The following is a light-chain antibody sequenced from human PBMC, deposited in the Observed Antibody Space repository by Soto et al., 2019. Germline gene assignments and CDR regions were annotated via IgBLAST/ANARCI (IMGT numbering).Light chain of an antibody. Sequence: IQVTQSPSSLSASVGDRVTITCRASQGITSYLAWYQQKPGKAPKLLIYAASALQTGVSSRFSGSGYGTDFALTISNLQPEDFATYFCQQFGTTLTFGGGTKVEIK. V-gene: IGKV1-9*01. CDR3: QQFGTTLT. J-gene: IGKJ4*01. CDR2: AAS. CDR1: QGITSY.